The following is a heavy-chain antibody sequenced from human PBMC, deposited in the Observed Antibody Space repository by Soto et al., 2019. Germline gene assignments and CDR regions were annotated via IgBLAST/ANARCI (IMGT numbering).Heavy chain of an antibody. CDR3: ASEMGGSIDSPYGVDV. J-gene: IGHJ6*02. D-gene: IGHD2-21*01. CDR2: IYPNGGST. V-gene: IGHV1-46*04. Sequence: QVQLVQSGAGVREPGASVKLSCEASGYTFTRYYIHWVRQAPGQGLEWMGLIYPNGGSTNYAQKLRGRVTLTRDTSTSTVFMELRSLTSEDTARYYCASEMGGSIDSPYGVDVWGQGTTVIVSS. CDR1: GYTFTRYY.